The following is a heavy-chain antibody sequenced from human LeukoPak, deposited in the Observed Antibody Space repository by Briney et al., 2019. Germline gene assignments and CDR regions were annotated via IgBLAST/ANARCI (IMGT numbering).Heavy chain of an antibody. CDR3: VRIPPGEYYFDY. CDR2: IIPIFGTA. CDR1: GGTFSSYA. J-gene: IGHJ4*02. D-gene: IGHD3-10*01. Sequence: SVKVSCKASGGTFSSYAISWVRQAPGQGLEWMGGIIPIFGTANYAQKFQGRVTITTDESTSTAYMELSSLRSEDTAVYYCVRIPPGEYYFDYWGQGTLVTVSS. V-gene: IGHV1-69*05.